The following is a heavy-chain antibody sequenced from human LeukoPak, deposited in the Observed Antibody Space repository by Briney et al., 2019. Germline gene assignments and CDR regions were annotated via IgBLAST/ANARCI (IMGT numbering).Heavy chain of an antibody. CDR3: ARGTYYYDSSGFYYYDPFDY. CDR1: GGSISSGGYS. D-gene: IGHD3-22*01. Sequence: SETLSLTCAVSGGSISSGGYSWSWIRQPPGKGLEWIGYIYHSGSTYYNPSLKSRVTISVDRSKNQFSLKLSSVTAADTAVYYCARGTYYYDSSGFYYYDPFDYWGQGTQVTVSS. CDR2: IYHSGST. V-gene: IGHV4-30-2*01. J-gene: IGHJ4*02.